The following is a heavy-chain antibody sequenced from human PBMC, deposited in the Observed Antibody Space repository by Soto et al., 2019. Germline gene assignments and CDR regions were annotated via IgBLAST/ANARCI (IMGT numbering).Heavy chain of an antibody. V-gene: IGHV4-34*01. Sequence: SETLSLTCAVYGGSFSGYYWSWIRQPPGKGLEWIGEINHSGSTNYNPSLKSRVTISVDTSKNQFSLKLSSVTAADTAVYYCARARGYSYESVRAGYFDYWGQGTLVTVSS. CDR2: INHSGST. CDR1: GGSFSGYY. CDR3: ARARGYSYESVRAGYFDY. D-gene: IGHD5-18*01. J-gene: IGHJ4*02.